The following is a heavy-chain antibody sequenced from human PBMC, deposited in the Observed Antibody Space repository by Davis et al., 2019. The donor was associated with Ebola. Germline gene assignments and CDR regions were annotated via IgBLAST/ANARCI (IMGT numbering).Heavy chain of an antibody. D-gene: IGHD4-17*01. Sequence: ASVKVSCKASGYTFTSYGISWVRQAPGQGLEWMGWISAYNGNTNYAQKLQGRVTMTTDTSTSTAYMELRSLRSDDTAVYYCARGQTTVTTQSPYYYYGMDVWGQGTTVTVSS. CDR3: ARGQTTVTTQSPYYYYGMDV. J-gene: IGHJ6*02. CDR2: ISAYNGNT. V-gene: IGHV1-18*01. CDR1: GYTFTSYG.